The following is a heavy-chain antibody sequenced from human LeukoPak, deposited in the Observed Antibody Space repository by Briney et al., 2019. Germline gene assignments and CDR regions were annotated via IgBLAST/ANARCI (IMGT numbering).Heavy chain of an antibody. Sequence: SETLSLTCAVYGGSFSSYYWSWIRQPPGKGLEWIGEINHSGSTNYNPSLKSRVTISVDTSKNQFSLKLSSVTAADTAVYYCARGGGYDSRAFDIWGQGTMVTVSS. CDR3: ARGGGYDSRAFDI. V-gene: IGHV4-34*01. CDR2: INHSGST. CDR1: GGSFSSYY. D-gene: IGHD3-22*01. J-gene: IGHJ3*02.